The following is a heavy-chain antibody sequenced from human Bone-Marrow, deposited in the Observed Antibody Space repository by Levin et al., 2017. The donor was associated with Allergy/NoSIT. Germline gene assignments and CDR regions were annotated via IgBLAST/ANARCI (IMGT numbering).Heavy chain of an antibody. D-gene: IGHD2-8*02. V-gene: IGHV3-30*18. CDR3: ANFRERGRVTVAYYYYMDV. Sequence: GESLKISCTDSGFTFSNYGMHWVRQAPGKGLEWVAIISYDGSKKYYADSVKGRSTISRDNSKNTLYLQMNSLSAEDTAVYYCANFRERGRVTVAYYYYMDVWGKGATVTVSS. CDR2: ISYDGSKK. CDR1: GFTFSNYG. J-gene: IGHJ6*03.